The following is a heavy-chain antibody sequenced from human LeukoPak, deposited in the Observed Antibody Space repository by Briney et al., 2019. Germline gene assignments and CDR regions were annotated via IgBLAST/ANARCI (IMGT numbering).Heavy chain of an antibody. CDR2: IKQDGSET. V-gene: IGHV3-7*01. Sequence: PGGSLRLSCAASRFTLSNYWMSWVRQAPGKGLERVANIKQDGSETYYVDSVKGRLTISRDNAKNSLSLQMNSLRAEDTAVYYCARQRGSGCLDYWGQGTLVTVSS. CDR3: ARQRGSGCLDY. J-gene: IGHJ4*02. CDR1: RFTLSNYW. D-gene: IGHD6-19*01.